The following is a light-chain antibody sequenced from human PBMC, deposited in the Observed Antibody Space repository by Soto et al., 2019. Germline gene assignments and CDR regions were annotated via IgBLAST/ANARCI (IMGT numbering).Light chain of an antibody. J-gene: IGLJ3*02. Sequence: QSALTQPASVSGSPGQSITISCSGTSNDVGGYNYVSWYQQHPGKAPNLMIYAVSNRPSGVSNRFSGSKSGNTASLTISGLQAEDEADYYCGSWDTSLGAGRVFGGGTKLTVL. CDR2: AVS. CDR1: SNDVGGYNY. CDR3: GSWDTSLGAGRV. V-gene: IGLV2-14*01.